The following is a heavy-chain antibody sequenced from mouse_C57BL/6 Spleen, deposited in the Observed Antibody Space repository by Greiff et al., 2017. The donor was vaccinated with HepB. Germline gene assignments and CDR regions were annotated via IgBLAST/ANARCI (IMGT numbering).Heavy chain of an antibody. CDR2: IWSGGST. D-gene: IGHD1-1*01. CDR1: GFSLTSYG. Sequence: QVQLQQSGPGLVQPSQSLSITCTVSGFSLTSYGVHWVRQSPGKGLEWLGVIWSGGSTDYNAAFISRLSISKDNSKSQVFFKMNSLQADDTAIYYCARNAITTVVAYYFDYWGQGTTLTVSS. J-gene: IGHJ2*01. V-gene: IGHV2-2*01. CDR3: ARNAITTVVAYYFDY.